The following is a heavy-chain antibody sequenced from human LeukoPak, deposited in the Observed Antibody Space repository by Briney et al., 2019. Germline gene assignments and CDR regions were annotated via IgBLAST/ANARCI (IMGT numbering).Heavy chain of an antibody. J-gene: IGHJ4*02. D-gene: IGHD3-22*01. Sequence: PGGSLRLSCAASGFTFSSYAMSWVRQAPGKGLEWVSAISGSGGSTYYADSVEGRFTISRDNSKNTLYLQMNSLRAEDTAVYYCAKDLLYYYDSSGYYSSLLEDDYWGQGTLVTVSS. CDR2: ISGSGGST. CDR3: AKDLLYYYDSSGYYSSLLEDDY. V-gene: IGHV3-23*01. CDR1: GFTFSSYA.